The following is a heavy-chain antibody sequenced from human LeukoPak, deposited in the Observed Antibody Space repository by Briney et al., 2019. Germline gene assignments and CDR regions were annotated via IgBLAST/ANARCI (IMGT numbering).Heavy chain of an antibody. J-gene: IGHJ5*02. CDR3: ARAYHSSWYLNWFDP. Sequence: PSETLSLTCAVYGGSFSGYYWSWIRQPPGKGLERIAYTSDFGSTRYNPSLKSRVTISVDTSKNQFSLRLSSVTAADTAVYYCARAYHSSWYLNWFDPWGQGTLVTVSS. D-gene: IGHD6-13*01. CDR2: TSDFGST. V-gene: IGHV4-59*08. CDR1: GGSFSGYY.